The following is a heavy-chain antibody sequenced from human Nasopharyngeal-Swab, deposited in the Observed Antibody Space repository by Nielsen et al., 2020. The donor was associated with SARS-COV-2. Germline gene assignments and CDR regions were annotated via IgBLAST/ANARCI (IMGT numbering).Heavy chain of an antibody. Sequence: GGSLRLSCVASGVTFSSYAMSWVRQAPGKGLEWVSGIGGSGGSTFYTDSVKGRFTISRDNSKNTLYLQMNNLRVEDTAIYYCAREGPYSGTNVFDIWGQGTMVTVSS. J-gene: IGHJ3*02. D-gene: IGHD5-12*01. CDR2: IGGSGGST. V-gene: IGHV3-23*01. CDR3: AREGPYSGTNVFDI. CDR1: GVTFSSYA.